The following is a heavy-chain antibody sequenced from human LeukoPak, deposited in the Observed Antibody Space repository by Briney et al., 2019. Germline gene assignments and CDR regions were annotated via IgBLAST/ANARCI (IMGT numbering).Heavy chain of an antibody. J-gene: IGHJ6*02. CDR2: INPNSGGT. Sequence: ASVKVSCKASGYTFTGYYRHWVRQAPGQGLEWMGWINPNSGGTNYAQKFQGCVTMTRDTSITTAYMELSGLRSDDTAVYYCARAPGPYYDMDVWGQGTTVTVSS. CDR3: ARAPGPYYDMDV. CDR1: GYTFTGYY. V-gene: IGHV1-2*04.